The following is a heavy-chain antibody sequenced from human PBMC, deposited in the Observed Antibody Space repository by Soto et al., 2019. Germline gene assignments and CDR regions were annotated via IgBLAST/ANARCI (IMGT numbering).Heavy chain of an antibody. V-gene: IGHV3-23*01. Sequence: EVQLLESGGGLVQPGGSLRLSCAASGFTFSSYAMGWVRQAPGKGLEWVSAISGSGGSTYYADSVKGRFTISRDNSKNTLYLQMNSLRAEDTAVYYCAKLSVRYCSGGSCYSYWGQGTLVTVSS. D-gene: IGHD2-15*01. CDR3: AKLSVRYCSGGSCYSY. CDR1: GFTFSSYA. CDR2: ISGSGGST. J-gene: IGHJ4*02.